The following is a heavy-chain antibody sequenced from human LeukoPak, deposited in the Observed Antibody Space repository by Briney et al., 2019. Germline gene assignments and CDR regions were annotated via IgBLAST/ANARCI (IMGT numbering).Heavy chain of an antibody. CDR2: TYYRSKWYA. J-gene: IGHJ3*02. CDR3: TRDQGTIAMAAAYDAFDI. CDR1: GDTVSSNSGA. V-gene: IGHV6-1*01. Sequence: SQTLSLTCAISGDTVSSNSGAWNWIRQSPSRGLEWLGRTYYRSKWYADYAVSVKSRITINPDTSKNQSSLQLNSVTPEDTAVYYCTRDQGTIAMAAAYDAFDIWGQGTMVTVSS. D-gene: IGHD6-19*01.